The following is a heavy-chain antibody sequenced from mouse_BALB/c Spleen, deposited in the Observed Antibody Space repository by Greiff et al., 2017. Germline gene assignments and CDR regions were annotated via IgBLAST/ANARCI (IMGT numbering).Heavy chain of an antibody. V-gene: IGHV1-7*01. CDR2: INPSTGYT. D-gene: IGHD2-1*01. CDR3: ARFYGNYVWYFDV. CDR1: GYTFTSYW. Sequence: QVQLQQSGAELAKPGASVKMSCKASGYTFTSYWMHWVKQRPGQGLEWIGYINPSTGYTEYNQKFKDKATLTADKSSSTAYMQLSSLTSEDSAVYYCARFYGNYVWYFDVWGAGTTVTVSS. J-gene: IGHJ1*01.